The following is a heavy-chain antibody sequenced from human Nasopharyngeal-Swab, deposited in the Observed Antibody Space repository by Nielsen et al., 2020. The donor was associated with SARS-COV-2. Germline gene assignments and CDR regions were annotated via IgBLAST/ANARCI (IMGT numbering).Heavy chain of an antibody. CDR1: GGSISSYY. Sequence: SETLSLTCTVSGGSISSYYWSWIRQPAGKGLEWIGRIYTSGSTNYNPSPKSRVTMSVDTSKNQFSLKLGSVTAADTAVYYCASGDYYYYYGMDVWGQGTTVTVSS. CDR2: IYTSGST. CDR3: ASGDYYYYYGMDV. V-gene: IGHV4-4*07. J-gene: IGHJ6*02.